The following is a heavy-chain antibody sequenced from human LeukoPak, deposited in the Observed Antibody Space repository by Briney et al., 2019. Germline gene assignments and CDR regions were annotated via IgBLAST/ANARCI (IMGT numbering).Heavy chain of an antibody. CDR1: GYTFTSYW. J-gene: IGHJ4*02. D-gene: IGHD7-27*01. CDR2: MYPGDSDT. Sequence: GESLKISCKGSGYTFTSYWIAWVRQMPGKGLEWMGIMYPGDSDTRYSPSFQGQVTISADKSINTAYLQWSSLKASDTAMYHCARTLSGGNWDPLRFWGQGTLVTVSS. V-gene: IGHV5-51*01. CDR3: ARTLSGGNWDPLRF.